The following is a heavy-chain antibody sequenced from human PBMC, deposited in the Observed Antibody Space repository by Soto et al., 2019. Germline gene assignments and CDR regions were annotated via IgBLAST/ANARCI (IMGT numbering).Heavy chain of an antibody. J-gene: IGHJ6*03. CDR1: GFTFSNAW. CDR2: IKSKTDGGTT. CDR3: TTDCSSTSCLLYYYYYYMDV. D-gene: IGHD2-2*01. V-gene: IGHV3-15*01. Sequence: GGSLRLSCAASGFTFSNAWMSWVRQAPGKGLEWVGRIKSKTDGGTTDYAAPGKGRFTISRDDSKNTQYLQMNSLKTGEPAVYYCTTDCSSTSCLLYYYYYYMDVWGKGTTVTVSS.